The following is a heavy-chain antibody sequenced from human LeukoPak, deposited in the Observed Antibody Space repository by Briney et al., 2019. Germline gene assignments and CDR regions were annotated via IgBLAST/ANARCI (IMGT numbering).Heavy chain of an antibody. CDR1: GGSISSYY. CDR3: ARVGGIAVAGTDAFDI. D-gene: IGHD6-19*01. J-gene: IGHJ3*02. CDR2: IYYSGST. V-gene: IGHV4-59*01. Sequence: SETLSLTCTVSGGSISSYYWSWIRQPPGKGLEWSGYIYYSGSTNYNPSLKSRVTISVDTSKNQFSLKLSSVTAADTAVYYCARVGGIAVAGTDAFDIWGQGTMVTVSS.